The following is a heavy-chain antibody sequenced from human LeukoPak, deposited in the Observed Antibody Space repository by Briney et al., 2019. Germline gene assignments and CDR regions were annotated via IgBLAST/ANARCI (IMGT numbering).Heavy chain of an antibody. CDR2: IYPGDSDT. J-gene: IGHJ3*02. D-gene: IGHD3-10*01. Sequence: GESLKISCKGSGYSFTVYCIGWVRQMPGKGLESMGIIYPGDSDTRYSPSFEGQVTISADKSTRTAYLQWSGLKASDTAIYYCARIDYSAGDDAFDIWGQGTMVTVSS. CDR1: GYSFTVYC. CDR3: ARIDYSAGDDAFDI. V-gene: IGHV5-51*01.